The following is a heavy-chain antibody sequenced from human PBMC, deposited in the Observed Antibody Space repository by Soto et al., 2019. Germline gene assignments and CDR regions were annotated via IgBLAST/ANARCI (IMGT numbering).Heavy chain of an antibody. CDR2: IYYSGST. D-gene: IGHD3-16*01. Sequence: QVQLQESGPGLVKPSETLSLTCTVSGGSISSYYWSWIRQHPGKGLEWIGYIYYSGSTNYNPSLNSRVTISVDTSKNQFSLKLSSVTASDTAVYYCARLMGDGYNYYYYYGVDVWGQGTTVTVSS. CDR3: ARLMGDGYNYYYYYGVDV. J-gene: IGHJ6*02. V-gene: IGHV4-59*08. CDR1: GGSISSYY.